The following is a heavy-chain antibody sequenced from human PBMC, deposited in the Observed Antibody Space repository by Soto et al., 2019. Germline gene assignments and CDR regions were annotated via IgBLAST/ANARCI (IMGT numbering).Heavy chain of an antibody. CDR2: IYTSGST. CDR3: ARDGYSYGKEIYYYYGMDV. CDR1: GGSISSYY. J-gene: IGHJ6*02. Sequence: KASETLSLTCTVSGGSISSYYWSWIRQPAGKGLEWIGRIYTSGSTNYNPSLKSRVTMSVDTSKNQFSLKLSSVTAADTAVYYCARDGYSYGKEIYYYYGMDVWGQGTTVTVSS. D-gene: IGHD5-18*01. V-gene: IGHV4-4*07.